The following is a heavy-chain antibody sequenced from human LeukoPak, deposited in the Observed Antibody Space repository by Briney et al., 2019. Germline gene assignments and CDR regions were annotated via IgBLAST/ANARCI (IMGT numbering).Heavy chain of an antibody. CDR2: ISGDGSRT. V-gene: IGHV3-74*01. J-gene: IGHJ4*02. Sequence: GGSLRLSCAASGFSFSSYWMHWVRQAPGKGLVWVSRISGDGSRTYYADSVKGRFTISRDNAKNTLHVQMNGLRAEDTAVYYCAREASQDYFDYWGQGTLVTVSS. CDR1: GFSFSSYW. CDR3: AREASQDYFDY.